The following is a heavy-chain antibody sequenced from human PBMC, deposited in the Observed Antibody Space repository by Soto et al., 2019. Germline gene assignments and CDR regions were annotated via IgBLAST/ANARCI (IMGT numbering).Heavy chain of an antibody. V-gene: IGHV4-61*01. Sequence: SETLFLTGSVSGHSGSGGNYNWSWIGQPPGKGLEWIGYIYYSGSTNYNPSLKSRVTMSVDTSKNQFSLKLSSVYGADTAVHYCARDIRGYCRALDYSAQRTLV. CDR2: IYYSGST. J-gene: IGHJ4*02. D-gene: IGHD5-18*01. CDR1: GHSGSGGNYN. CDR3: ARDIRGYCRALDY.